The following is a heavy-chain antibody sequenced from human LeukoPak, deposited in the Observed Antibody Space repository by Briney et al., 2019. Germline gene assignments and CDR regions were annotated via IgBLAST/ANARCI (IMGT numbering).Heavy chain of an antibody. CDR1: GGSISSYY. CDR2: IYYSGST. J-gene: IGHJ4*02. Sequence: SSETLSLTCTVSGGSISSYYWSWIRQPPGKGLEWIGYIYYSGSTNYNPSLKSRVTISVDTSKNQFSLKLSSVTAADTAVYYCARGRAVAATGYWGQGTLVTVSS. CDR3: ARGRAVAATGY. D-gene: IGHD6-19*01. V-gene: IGHV4-59*08.